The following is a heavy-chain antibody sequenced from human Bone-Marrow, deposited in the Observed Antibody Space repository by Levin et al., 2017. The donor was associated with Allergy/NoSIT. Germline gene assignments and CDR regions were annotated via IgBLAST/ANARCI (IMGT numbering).Heavy chain of an antibody. CDR3: ARAWHSSSWCAFDI. J-gene: IGHJ3*02. D-gene: IGHD6-13*01. CDR1: GGSISSYY. V-gene: IGHV4-59*01. Sequence: ESLKISCTVSGGSISSYYWSWIRQPPGKGLEWIGYIYYSGSTNYNPSLKSRVTISVDTSKNQFSLKLSSVTAADTAVYYCARAWHSSSWCAFDIWGQGTMVTVSS. CDR2: IYYSGST.